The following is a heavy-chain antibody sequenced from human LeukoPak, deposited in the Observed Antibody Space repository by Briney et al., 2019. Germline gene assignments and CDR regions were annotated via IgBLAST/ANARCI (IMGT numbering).Heavy chain of an antibody. CDR1: GFTFSSYW. J-gene: IGHJ4*02. Sequence: GGSLRLSCAASGFTFSSYWMSWVRQAPGKGLEWVANIKQDGSEKYYVDSVKGRFTISRDNAKNSLYLQMNSLRAEDTAVYYCARVAWGSYRKSDYWGQGTLVTVSS. CDR2: IKQDGSEK. D-gene: IGHD1-14*01. CDR3: ARVAWGSYRKSDY. V-gene: IGHV3-7*01.